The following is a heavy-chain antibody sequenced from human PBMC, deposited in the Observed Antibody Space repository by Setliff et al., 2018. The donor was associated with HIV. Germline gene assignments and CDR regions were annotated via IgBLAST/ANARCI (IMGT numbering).Heavy chain of an antibody. CDR2: INWNSDSI. D-gene: IGHD3-22*01. J-gene: IGHJ4*02. CDR1: GFTFSSYS. Sequence: GGSLRLSCAASGFTFSSYSMNWVRQAPGKGLEWVSGINWNSDSIGYADSVKGRFTISRDNAKNSLYLQMNSLRAEDMALYYCAKGLSSGYYYGLDSWGQGTLVTVSS. V-gene: IGHV3-9*03. CDR3: AKGLSSGYYYGLDS.